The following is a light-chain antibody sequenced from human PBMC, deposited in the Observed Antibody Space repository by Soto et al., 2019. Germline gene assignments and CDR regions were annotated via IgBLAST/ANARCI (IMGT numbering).Light chain of an antibody. CDR3: TSYAGGNNVI. V-gene: IGLV2-8*01. CDR2: EVT. J-gene: IGLJ2*01. CDR1: SSDVGGYNY. Sequence: QSVLTQPPSASGSPGQSVTISCTGTSSDVGGYNYVSWYQQHPGKAPKLLIYEVTKRPSGIPDRFSGSKSGNTVSLTVSGLQAEDDADYYCTSYAGGNNVIFGGGTKVTVL.